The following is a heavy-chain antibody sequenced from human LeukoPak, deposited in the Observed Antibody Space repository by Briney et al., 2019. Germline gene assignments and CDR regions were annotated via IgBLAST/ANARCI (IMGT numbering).Heavy chain of an antibody. CDR1: GFTFGDYS. V-gene: IGHV3-49*04. Sequence: GGSLRLSCTASGFTFGDYSMNWVRQAPGKGLEWVGFIRSKAYGGTTEYAASVKGRFTISRDDSKSIVYLQMNSLKSEDTAVYYCSRGRRATHDYWGQGTLVTVSS. CDR3: SRGRRATHDY. CDR2: IRSKAYGGTT. D-gene: IGHD1-26*01. J-gene: IGHJ4*02.